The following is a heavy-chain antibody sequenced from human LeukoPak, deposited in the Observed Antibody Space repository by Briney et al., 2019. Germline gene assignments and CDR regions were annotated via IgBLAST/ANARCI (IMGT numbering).Heavy chain of an antibody. V-gene: IGHV4-39*01. D-gene: IGHD6-19*01. J-gene: IGHJ4*02. Sequence: SETLSLTCTVSGGSISSRTYYWGWIRQPPGKGLEWTASIYYSGSTYYNPSLKSRVTISIDMSKNQFSLKLSSVTAADTAVYYCSGYSSGWRPPDIDYWGQGTLVTVSS. CDR2: IYYSGST. CDR1: GGSISSRTYY. CDR3: SGYSSGWRPPDIDY.